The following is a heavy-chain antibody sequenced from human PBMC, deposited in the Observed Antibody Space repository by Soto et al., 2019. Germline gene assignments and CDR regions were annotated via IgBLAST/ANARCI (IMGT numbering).Heavy chain of an antibody. J-gene: IGHJ6*02. CDR3: ARGDPCSSWPYYYYGMDV. V-gene: IGHV3-33*01. D-gene: IGHD6-13*01. Sequence: GGSLRLSCAASGFTFSSYGMHWVRQAPGKGLEWVAVIWYDGSNKYYADSVKGRFTISRDNSKNTLYLQMNSLRAEDTAVYYCARGDPCSSWPYYYYGMDVWGQGTTVTVSS. CDR2: IWYDGSNK. CDR1: GFTFSSYG.